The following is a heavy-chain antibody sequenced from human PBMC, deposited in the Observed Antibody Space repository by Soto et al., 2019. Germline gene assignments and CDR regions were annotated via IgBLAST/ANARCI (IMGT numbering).Heavy chain of an antibody. D-gene: IGHD2-2*02. CDR2: IYYSGST. J-gene: IGHJ5*02. Sequence: QLQLQESGPGLVKPSETLSLTCTVSGGSISSSSYYWGWIRQPPGKGLEWIGSIYYSGSTYYNPSLKSRVTISGDTSKNQFYLKLSSVTAADTAVYYCARHEDTPRQNWFDPWGQGTLVTVSS. CDR3: ARHEDTPRQNWFDP. V-gene: IGHV4-39*01. CDR1: GGSISSSSYY.